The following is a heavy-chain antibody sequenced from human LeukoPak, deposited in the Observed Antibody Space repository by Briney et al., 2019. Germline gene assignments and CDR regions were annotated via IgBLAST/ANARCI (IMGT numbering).Heavy chain of an antibody. Sequence: SETLSLTCAASGGSISSSNWWSWVRQPPGKGLEWIGSIYYSGSTYYNPSLKSRVTISVDTSKNQFSLKLSSVTAADTAVYYCARDGDAFDIWGQGTMVTVSS. CDR3: ARDGDAFDI. J-gene: IGHJ3*02. CDR1: GGSISSSNW. CDR2: IYYSGST. V-gene: IGHV4-4*02.